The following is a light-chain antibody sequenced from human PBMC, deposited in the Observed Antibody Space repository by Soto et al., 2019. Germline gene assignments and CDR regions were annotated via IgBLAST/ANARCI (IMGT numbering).Light chain of an antibody. V-gene: IGKV1-39*01. CDR2: AAS. CDR1: QNIRTY. J-gene: IGKJ4*01. Sequence: DIQMTHSPSSLSASVGDRVTIACRAIQNIRTYLNWYQQNPGKAPKILIYAASNLHSGVPSRFSGSGSGTEFTLNISNLQPEDFATYYCQQAYIKNTVGGGTKVEIK. CDR3: QQAYIKNT.